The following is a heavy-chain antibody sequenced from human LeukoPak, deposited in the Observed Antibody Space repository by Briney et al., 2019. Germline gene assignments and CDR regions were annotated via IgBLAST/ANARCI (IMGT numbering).Heavy chain of an antibody. CDR2: VNTKGET. V-gene: IGHV4-4*09. CDR1: GVSMSAFQ. Sequence: SETLSLTCTVSGVSMSAFQWSWVRQSPEKGLEWIGCVNTKGETNYNPSLKSRVITSVDTSKSQFSLRLTSVAAADTAVYYCATSNDAKIAPFDHWGQGALVTVSS. D-gene: IGHD2-8*01. J-gene: IGHJ4*02. CDR3: ATSNDAKIAPFDH.